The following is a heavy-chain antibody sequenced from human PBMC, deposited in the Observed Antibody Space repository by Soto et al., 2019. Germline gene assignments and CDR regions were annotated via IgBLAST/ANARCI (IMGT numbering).Heavy chain of an antibody. V-gene: IGHV1-8*01. D-gene: IGHD3-10*01. CDR2: MNPNSGNT. Sequence: ASVTVSCTASGYTFTSYDINWVRQAHGQGLEWMGWMNPNSGNTGYAQKFQGRVTMTRNTSISTAYMELSSLRSEDTAVYYCASRHNGDNNNYYYCMDVWGKGTTVTVSS. CDR3: ASRHNGDNNNYYYCMDV. J-gene: IGHJ6*03. CDR1: GYTFTSYD.